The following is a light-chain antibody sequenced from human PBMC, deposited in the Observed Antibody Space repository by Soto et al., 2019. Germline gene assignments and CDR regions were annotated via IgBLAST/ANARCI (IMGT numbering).Light chain of an antibody. CDR3: QQTYSTPPK. CDR2: AAS. Sequence: DIQMTQSPSTLSASVGDIVTITFRASQSISDFLNWYQQKPGEAPKLLIYAASTLQSGVPSRFSGSGSGTDFTLTISSLEPEDFATYYCQQTYSTPPKFGQGTKVDI. CDR1: QSISDF. J-gene: IGKJ1*01. V-gene: IGKV1-39*01.